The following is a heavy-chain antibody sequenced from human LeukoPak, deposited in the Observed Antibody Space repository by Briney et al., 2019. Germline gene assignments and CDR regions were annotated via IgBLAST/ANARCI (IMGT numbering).Heavy chain of an antibody. V-gene: IGHV3-30*03. D-gene: IGHD6-13*01. Sequence: GGSLRLSCAASGFTFSSYSMHWVRQAPGKGLEWVAVISNDGSNEFYADSVKGRFTISRDTSKNTLYLQMNSLRTEDTAVYYCARDYSIPPAAGSLYNWFAPWGQGTLVTVSS. CDR3: ARDYSIPPAAGSLYNWFAP. J-gene: IGHJ5*02. CDR2: ISNDGSNE. CDR1: GFTFSSYS.